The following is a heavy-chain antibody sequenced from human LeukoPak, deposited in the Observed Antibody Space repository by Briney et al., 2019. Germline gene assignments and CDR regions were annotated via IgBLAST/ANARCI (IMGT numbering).Heavy chain of an antibody. CDR2: INSDGSSI. D-gene: IGHD2-15*01. J-gene: IGHJ4*02. CDR1: GFIFSTYM. V-gene: IGHV3-74*01. CDR3: ASQGYCSGGSCYSGG. Sequence: GGSLRLSCAASGFIFSTYMMHWVRQAPGKGLVWVSHINSDGSSIRYADSVKGRFTISRDNAKNTLYLQMSSLRAEDTAVYYCASQGYCSGGSCYSGGWGQGTLVTVSS.